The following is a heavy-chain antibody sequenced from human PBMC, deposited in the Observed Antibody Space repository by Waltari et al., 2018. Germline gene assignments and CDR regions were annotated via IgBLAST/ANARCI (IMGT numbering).Heavy chain of an antibody. J-gene: IGHJ4*02. D-gene: IGHD6-19*01. CDR3: ARGFAGWPFDY. V-gene: IGHV4-4*02. CDR1: GGSFSSNDW. CDR2: VHHSGST. Sequence: QVQSKESGPRLVKPSESLSLARAVAGGSFSSNDWWRWVRQPPGKGLEWIGEVHHSGSTKYNPSLNSRVVMSVDTSKNQISLTMTSVTAADTAVYYCARGFAGWPFDYWGPGTLVIVAS.